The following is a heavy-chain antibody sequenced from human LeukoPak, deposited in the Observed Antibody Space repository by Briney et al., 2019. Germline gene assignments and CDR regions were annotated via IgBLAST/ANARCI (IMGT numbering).Heavy chain of an antibody. V-gene: IGHV4-34*01. Sequence: SETLSLTCAVYGGSFSNYYCSWSRQTPGKGMEWIGETNDSGRTNYNPSLMSRATVSVDTSKNQFSLRLTSVTATDTAVYYCARRWNYGRNYYIDVWGKGAAVSVSS. CDR2: TNDSGRT. J-gene: IGHJ6*03. CDR3: ARRWNYGRNYYIDV. CDR1: GGSFSNYY. D-gene: IGHD1-7*01.